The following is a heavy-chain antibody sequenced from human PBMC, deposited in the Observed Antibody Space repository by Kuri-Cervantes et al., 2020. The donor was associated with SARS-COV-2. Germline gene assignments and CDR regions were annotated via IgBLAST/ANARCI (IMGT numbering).Heavy chain of an antibody. J-gene: IGHJ5*02. CDR3: GKYGTGDYLSTYFGRGGWFDP. CDR2: IYKSGST. V-gene: IGHV4-59*01. CDR1: GGSISSYY. D-gene: IGHD3-3*01. Sequence: SETLSLTCIVSGGSISSYYWSWIRQPPGKGLEWIGDIYKSGSTNSNPSLKTRLTISVDTSKNQFPLRLSSVTAADTAVYFCGKYGTGDYLSTYFGRGGWFDPWGQGTLVTVSS.